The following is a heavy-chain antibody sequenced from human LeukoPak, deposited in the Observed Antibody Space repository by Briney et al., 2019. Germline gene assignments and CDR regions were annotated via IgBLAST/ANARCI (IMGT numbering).Heavy chain of an antibody. D-gene: IGHD1-14*01. J-gene: IGHJ5*02. CDR2: ICSGGGT. V-gene: IGHV3-53*01. CDR3: ARAEFS. Sequence: GGSLRLSCAASGFTVGNNYMSWVRQAPGKGLEWVSLICSGGGTHYADSVKGRFTISRDSSTNTLFLQTNSLSAEDTAVYYCARAEFSWGQGTLVTVSS. CDR1: GFTVGNNY.